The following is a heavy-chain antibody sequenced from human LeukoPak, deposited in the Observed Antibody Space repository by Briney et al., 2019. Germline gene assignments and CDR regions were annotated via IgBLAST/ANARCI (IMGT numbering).Heavy chain of an antibody. CDR1: GGTFSSYA. V-gene: IGHV1-69*13. Sequence: GASVKVSCKASGGTFSSYAISWVRQAPGHGLEWMGGIIPIFGTANYAQKFQGRVTITADESTSTAYMELSSLRSEDTAVYYCAREVAAAGYYFDYWGQGTLVTVSS. J-gene: IGHJ4*02. CDR2: IIPIFGTA. D-gene: IGHD6-13*01. CDR3: AREVAAAGYYFDY.